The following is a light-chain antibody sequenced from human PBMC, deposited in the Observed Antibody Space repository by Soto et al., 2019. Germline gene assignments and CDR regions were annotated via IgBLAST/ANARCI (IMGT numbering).Light chain of an antibody. V-gene: IGKV3-15*01. CDR2: GAS. CDR3: QQYSNWPT. J-gene: IGKJ5*01. CDR1: QGVSRN. Sequence: EIVMTQSPATLSVSPGERATLSCRASQGVSRNLAWYQQRPGQAPRLLISGASTRATGIAARFSGSGSGTEFTLTISSLQSEDSALYYCQQYSNWPTFGQGTRLEIK.